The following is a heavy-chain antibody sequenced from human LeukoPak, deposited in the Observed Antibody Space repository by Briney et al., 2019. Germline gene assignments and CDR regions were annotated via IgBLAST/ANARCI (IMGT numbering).Heavy chain of an antibody. Sequence: SETLSLTCAVYGGSFSGYYWSWIRQPPGKGLEWFGEINHSGSNNYNPSLKSRVTISVDTSKNHFSLKLSSVTASDTAVHYCARSSRETRRGPVSGYFHCYYYYMDVWGKGTTVTVSS. CDR3: ARSSRETRRGPVSGYFHCYYYYMDV. V-gene: IGHV4-34*01. CDR1: GGSFSGYY. CDR2: INHSGSN. D-gene: IGHD3-3*01. J-gene: IGHJ6*03.